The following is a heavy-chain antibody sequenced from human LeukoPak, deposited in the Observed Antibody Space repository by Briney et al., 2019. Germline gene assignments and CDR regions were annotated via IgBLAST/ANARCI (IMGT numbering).Heavy chain of an antibody. J-gene: IGHJ6*03. V-gene: IGHV3-30*14. Sequence: GRSLRLSCAASGFTFTTYVIHWVRQAPGKGLEWVAVISQTGSIETYADSVKGRFTISRDNSKNTVYLQMNSLKSEDTAVYYCARDRAVALPTYYYYMDVWGKGTTDTVSS. CDR2: ISQTGSIE. D-gene: IGHD2-15*01. CDR3: ARDRAVALPTYYYYMDV. CDR1: GFTFTTYV.